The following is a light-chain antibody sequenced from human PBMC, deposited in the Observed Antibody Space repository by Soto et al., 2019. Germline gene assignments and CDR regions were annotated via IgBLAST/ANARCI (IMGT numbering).Light chain of an antibody. CDR3: QQYGSSPT. CDR2: DAY. V-gene: IGKV3-20*01. CDR1: QSVSSSY. Sequence: EIVLTQSPGTLSLSPGSRATLFFIASQSVSSSYLAWYQQKPCQAPRLLIYDAYNRVTGIPARFSGSGSGTDFTLNISRLETEDFAVYSCQQYGSSPTFGGGTKVDI. J-gene: IGKJ4*01.